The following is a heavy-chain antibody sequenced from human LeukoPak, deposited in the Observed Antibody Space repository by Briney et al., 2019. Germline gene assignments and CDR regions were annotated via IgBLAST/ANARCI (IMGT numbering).Heavy chain of an antibody. J-gene: IGHJ4*02. CDR3: ACLYSSSMIVY. D-gene: IGHD6-6*01. V-gene: IGHV4-34*01. Sequence: PSETLSLTCAVYGGSFSGSYWSWIRQPPGKGLEWIGSIYYSGSTYYNPSLKSRVTISVDTSKNQFSLKLSSVTAADTAVYYCACLYSSSMIVYWGQGTLVTVSS. CDR1: GGSFSGSY. CDR2: IYYSGST.